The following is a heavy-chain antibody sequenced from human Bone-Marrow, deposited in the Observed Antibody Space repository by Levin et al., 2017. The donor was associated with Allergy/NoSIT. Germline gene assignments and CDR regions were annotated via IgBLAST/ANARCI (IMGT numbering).Heavy chain of an antibody. J-gene: IGHJ4*02. D-gene: IGHD4-17*01. CDR3: ARGGYGDYWSV. Sequence: PSETLSLTCTVSGGSISSGGYYWSWIRQHPGKGLEWIGYIYYSGSTYYNPSLKSRVTISVDTSKNQFSLKLSSVTAADTAVYYCARGGYGDYWSVWGQGTLVTVSS. CDR2: IYYSGST. V-gene: IGHV4-31*03. CDR1: GGSISSGGYY.